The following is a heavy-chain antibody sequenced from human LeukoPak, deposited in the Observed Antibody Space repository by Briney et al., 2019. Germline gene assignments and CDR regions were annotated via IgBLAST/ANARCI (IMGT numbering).Heavy chain of an antibody. CDR3: VRDRVGGSFDV. CDR1: GFTVSRNY. D-gene: IGHD2-2*01. J-gene: IGHJ3*01. Sequence: GGSLRLSCAASGFTVSRNYMSWVRQAPGKGLEWVSVIYSGGSTYYADSVKGRFTISRDNAKNSLYLQMNSLRDEDTAVYHCVRDRVGGSFDVWGQGTMVTVSS. CDR2: IYSGGST. V-gene: IGHV3-66*01.